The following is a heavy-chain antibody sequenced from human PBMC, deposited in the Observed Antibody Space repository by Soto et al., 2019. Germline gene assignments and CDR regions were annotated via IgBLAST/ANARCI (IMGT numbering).Heavy chain of an antibody. CDR3: ASPYYYDSSGPDGMDV. Sequence: ASVNVSCKASGYTFTGYYMHWVRQAPGQGLEWMGWINPNSGGTNYAQKFQGRVTMTRDTSISTAYMELSRLRSDDTAVYYCASPYYYDSSGPDGMDVWGQGTTVTVSS. CDR2: INPNSGGT. D-gene: IGHD3-22*01. J-gene: IGHJ6*02. V-gene: IGHV1-2*02. CDR1: GYTFTGYY.